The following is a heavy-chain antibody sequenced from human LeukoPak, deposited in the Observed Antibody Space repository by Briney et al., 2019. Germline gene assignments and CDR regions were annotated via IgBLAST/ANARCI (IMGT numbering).Heavy chain of an antibody. D-gene: IGHD4-17*01. CDR2: IKQDGSEK. CDR1: GFTFSKYW. J-gene: IGHJ4*02. CDR3: ARKNGYGDFHFDY. Sequence: GGSLRLSCAASGFTFSKYWMTWVRQAPGKGLEWVANIKQDGSEKNSVDSVKGRFTISRDNAKNSLYLQMNSLRAEDTAVYYCARKNGYGDFHFDYWGQGTLVTVSS. V-gene: IGHV3-7*04.